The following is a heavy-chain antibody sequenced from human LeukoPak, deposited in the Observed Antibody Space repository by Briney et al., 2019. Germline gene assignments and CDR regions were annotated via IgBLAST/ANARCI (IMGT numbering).Heavy chain of an antibody. CDR2: INHSGST. CDR3: ARHPLIAAVDY. CDR1: GGSFSGYY. Sequence: KPSETLSLTCAVYGGSFSGYYWSWIRQPPGKGLEWIGEINHSGSTNYNPSLKSRVTISVDTSKNQFSLKLSSVTAADTAVYYCARHPLIAAVDYWGQGTLVTVSS. D-gene: IGHD6-13*01. V-gene: IGHV4-34*01. J-gene: IGHJ4*02.